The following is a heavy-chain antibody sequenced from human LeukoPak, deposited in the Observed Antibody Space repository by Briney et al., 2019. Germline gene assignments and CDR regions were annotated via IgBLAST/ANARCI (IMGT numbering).Heavy chain of an antibody. CDR3: ARRGQRHYYDSSGYYSLDY. Sequence: PGGSLRLSCAASGSTFSSYWMTWVRQAPGKGLEWVANINQDGSEKYYVDSVKGRFTISRDNPKNSLYLQMSGLRAEDTAVYYCARRGQRHYYDSSGYYSLDYWGQGTLVTVSS. CDR1: GSTFSSYW. D-gene: IGHD3-22*01. CDR2: INQDGSEK. V-gene: IGHV3-7*01. J-gene: IGHJ4*02.